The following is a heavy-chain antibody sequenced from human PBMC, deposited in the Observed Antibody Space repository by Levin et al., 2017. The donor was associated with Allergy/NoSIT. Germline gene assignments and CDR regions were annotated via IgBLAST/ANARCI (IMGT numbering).Heavy chain of an antibody. CDR3: AKAGIAVAGLNFDY. V-gene: IGHV3-30*18. CDR2: ISYDGSNK. D-gene: IGHD6-19*01. J-gene: IGHJ4*02. Sequence: PGGSLRLSCAASGFTFSSYGMHWVRQAPGKGLEWVAVISYDGSNKYYADSVKGRFTISRDNSKNTLYLQMNSLRAEDTAVYYCAKAGIAVAGLNFDYWGQGTLVTVSS. CDR1: GFTFSSYG.